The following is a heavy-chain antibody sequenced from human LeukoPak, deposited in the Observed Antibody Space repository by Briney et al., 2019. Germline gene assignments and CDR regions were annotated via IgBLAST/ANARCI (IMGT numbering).Heavy chain of an antibody. CDR2: INPNSGGT. J-gene: IGHJ6*02. CDR1: GYTFTGYY. V-gene: IGHV1-2*06. CDR3: ARDGEGSSSSWYLGYYYGMDV. Sequence: GASVKVSCKASGYTFTGYYMHWVRQAPGQGLEWMGRINPNSGGTNYAQKFQGRVTMTRDTSISTAYMELSRLRSDDTAVYYCARDGEGSSSSWYLGYYYGMDVWGQGTTVTVSS. D-gene: IGHD6-13*01.